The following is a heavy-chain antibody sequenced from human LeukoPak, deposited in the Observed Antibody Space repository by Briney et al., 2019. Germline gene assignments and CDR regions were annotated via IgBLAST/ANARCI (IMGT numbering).Heavy chain of an antibody. CDR2: ISTYNGNR. CDR3: ARYPCPFGAVHCYFHY. J-gene: IGHJ4*02. D-gene: IGHD3-3*01. V-gene: IGHV1-18*01. Sequence: ASVKVSCTASGCTFTNFDNIWVGQAPGQGLEWMGWISTYNGNRNYAQNLQGRVTMTTDTSTSTTYMVLRSLRSDDTAVYYCARYPCPFGAVHCYFHYWGQGTLVTVSS. CDR1: GCTFTNFD.